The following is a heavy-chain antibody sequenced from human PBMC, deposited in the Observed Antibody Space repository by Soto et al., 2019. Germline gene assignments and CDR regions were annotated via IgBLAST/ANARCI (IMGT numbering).Heavy chain of an antibody. CDR3: AKIVGESTLSYFDS. J-gene: IGHJ4*02. Sequence: SETLSLTCGVYGGTFSYIHWHRMVRRPPGKGLEWIGAIYHTGSTNYNASLKSRVTISLDQSKTQFSLKLSSVTAADTAVYYCAKIVGESTLSYFDSWGQGSLVTVSS. CDR1: GGTFSYIHW. V-gene: IGHV4-4*02. CDR2: IYHTGST. D-gene: IGHD3-10*01.